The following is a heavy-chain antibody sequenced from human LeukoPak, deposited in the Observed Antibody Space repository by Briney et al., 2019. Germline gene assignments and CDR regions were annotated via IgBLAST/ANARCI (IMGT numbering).Heavy chain of an antibody. CDR3: AREVGSRSSWSGFDP. CDR2: ISSSSSYI. Sequence: GGSLRLSCAASGFTFSSYSMNWVRQAPGKGLEWVSSISSSSSYIYYADSVKGRFTISRDNAKNSLYLQMNSLRAEDTAAYYCAREVGSRSSWSGFDPWGQGTLVTVSS. V-gene: IGHV3-21*01. J-gene: IGHJ5*02. CDR1: GFTFSSYS. D-gene: IGHD6-13*01.